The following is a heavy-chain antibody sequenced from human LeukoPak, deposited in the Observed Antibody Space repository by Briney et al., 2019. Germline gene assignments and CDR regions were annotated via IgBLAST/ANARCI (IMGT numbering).Heavy chain of an antibody. Sequence: SETLSLTCTVSGGSISGSHYYWAWIRQPPGKGREWIGIINYSGNTYYNVPLRSRATISVDTSTNQFSLNLSSVAASDTGVYYCARGYDYWGQGTLVAVSS. CDR3: ARGYDY. CDR1: GGSISGSHYY. V-gene: IGHV4-39*01. D-gene: IGHD3-22*01. J-gene: IGHJ4*02. CDR2: INYSGNT.